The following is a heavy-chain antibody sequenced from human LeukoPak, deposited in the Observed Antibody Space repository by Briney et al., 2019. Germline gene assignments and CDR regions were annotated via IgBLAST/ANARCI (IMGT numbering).Heavy chain of an antibody. CDR1: GFTVSGNY. CDR2: IYSGGST. J-gene: IGHJ4*02. CDR3: ARYRSVTTGKRFFDY. D-gene: IGHD4-17*01. Sequence: GGSLRLSCAASGFTVSGNYMSWVCQAPGKGLEWVSVIYSGGSTYYADSVKGRFTISRDNSMNTLYLQMNSLRAEDTAVYYCARYRSVTTGKRFFDYWGQGTLVTVSS. V-gene: IGHV3-53*01.